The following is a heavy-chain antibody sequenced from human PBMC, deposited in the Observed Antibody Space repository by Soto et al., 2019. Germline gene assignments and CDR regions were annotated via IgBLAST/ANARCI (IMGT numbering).Heavy chain of an antibody. CDR3: ARDQLSSGLYVWFDP. CDR2: IYYSGST. J-gene: IGHJ5*02. D-gene: IGHD6-25*01. V-gene: IGHV4-30-4*02. CDR1: GGSISSGCCY. Sequence: SVTMSLTCSVSGGSISSGCCYWSWISKAPGKGLEWIGYIYYSGSTYYNPSLRSRVTIAVDTSKNQFSLILSSVTSADTAVYYCARDQLSSGLYVWFDPWGQGTLVTVSS.